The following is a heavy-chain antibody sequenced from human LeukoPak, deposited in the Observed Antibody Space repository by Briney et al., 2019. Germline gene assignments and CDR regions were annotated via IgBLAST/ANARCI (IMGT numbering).Heavy chain of an antibody. J-gene: IGHJ5*02. CDR1: GYTFTSYY. V-gene: IGHV1-46*01. CDR2: INPSGGST. D-gene: IGHD4-17*01. CDR3: ARDVHGDYGSGWFDP. Sequence: ASVKVSCKASGYTFTSYYMHWVRQAPGQGLEWMGIINPSGGSTSYAQKFQGRVTMTKDTSTSTVYMELSSLRSEDTAVYYCARDVHGDYGSGWFDPWSQGTLVSVSS.